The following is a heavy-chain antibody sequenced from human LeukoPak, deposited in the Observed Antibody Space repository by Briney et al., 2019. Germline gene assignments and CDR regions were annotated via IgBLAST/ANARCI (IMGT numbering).Heavy chain of an antibody. V-gene: IGHV1-8*01. J-gene: IGHJ5*02. Sequence: ASVKVSCKASGHTFTNYDINWVRQATGQGLEWMGWMNPNSGNTGYAQKFQGRVTMTRNTSISTAYMELSSLTSDDTAVYYCARGHRDNWLDPWGQGTLVTVSS. CDR1: GHTFTNYD. CDR3: ARGHRDNWLDP. CDR2: MNPNSGNT.